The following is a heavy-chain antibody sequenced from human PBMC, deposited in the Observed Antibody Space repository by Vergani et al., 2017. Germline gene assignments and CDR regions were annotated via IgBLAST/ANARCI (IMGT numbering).Heavy chain of an antibody. D-gene: IGHD2-2*01. J-gene: IGHJ5*02. CDR1: GGSFSGYY. CDR3: ARNRPGTYQLLLLYNWFDP. V-gene: IGHV4-34*01. Sequence: QVQLQQWGAGLLKPSETLSLTCAVYGGSFSGYYWSWIRQPPGKGLEWIGEINHSGSTNYNPSLKSRVTISVDPSKNQFSLKLSSVTAADTAVYYCARNRPGTYQLLLLYNWFDPWGQGTLVTVSS. CDR2: INHSGST.